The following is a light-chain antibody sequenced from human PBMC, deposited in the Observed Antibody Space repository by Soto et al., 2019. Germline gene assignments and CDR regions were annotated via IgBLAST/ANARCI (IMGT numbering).Light chain of an antibody. J-gene: IGKJ1*01. Sequence: AIQMNHSPSSLSASVGYRVNITCRGSQAIRNDLGWFQQKPGKAPKLLIYGDSRLQSGVPSRFSGSGSGTEFILTITSLQPEDFATYYCLQDFNFPLTFGQGTKVEIK. CDR1: QAIRND. V-gene: IGKV1-6*01. CDR3: LQDFNFPLT. CDR2: GDS.